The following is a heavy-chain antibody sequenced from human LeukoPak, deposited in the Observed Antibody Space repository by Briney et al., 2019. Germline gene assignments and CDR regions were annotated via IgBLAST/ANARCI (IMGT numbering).Heavy chain of an antibody. D-gene: IGHD5-24*01. Sequence: ASVKVSCKASGYTFTSYDINWVRQAPGHGLKWMGGIIPIFGTANYAQKFQGRVTITADEYTSTAYMELSSLRSEDTAVYYCARDNSVRDEAWWFNPWGQGTLVTVSS. J-gene: IGHJ5*02. CDR3: ARDNSVRDEAWWFNP. CDR1: GYTFTSYD. V-gene: IGHV1-69*13. CDR2: IIPIFGTA.